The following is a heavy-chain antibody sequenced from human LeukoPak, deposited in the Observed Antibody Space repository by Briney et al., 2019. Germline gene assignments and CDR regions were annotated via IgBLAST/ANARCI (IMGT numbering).Heavy chain of an antibody. CDR2: IYYSGST. J-gene: IGHJ4*02. CDR1: GGSISSGDFY. CDR3: ARGGRYCSGTSCYRLFDY. V-gene: IGHV4-31*03. D-gene: IGHD2-2*01. Sequence: PQTLSLTCTVSGGSISSGDFYWSWIRQHPGTGLEWIGYIYYSGSTYYNPSLKSRVTISVDTSKNQFSLKLSSVTAADTAVYYCARGGRYCSGTSCYRLFDYWGQGTLVTVSS.